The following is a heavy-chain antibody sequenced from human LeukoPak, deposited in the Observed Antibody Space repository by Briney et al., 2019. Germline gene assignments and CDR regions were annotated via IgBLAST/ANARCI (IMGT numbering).Heavy chain of an antibody. CDR1: GFTFSSYW. Sequence: GGSLRLSCAASGFTFSSYWMSWVRQAPGKGLEWVANIKQDGSEKYYVDSVKGRFTISRDNAKNSLYLQMNSLRAEDTAVYYCARELGITLIVVVTTGDAFDIWGQGTMVTVSS. D-gene: IGHD3-22*01. J-gene: IGHJ3*02. CDR3: ARELGITLIVVVTTGDAFDI. CDR2: IKQDGSEK. V-gene: IGHV3-7*01.